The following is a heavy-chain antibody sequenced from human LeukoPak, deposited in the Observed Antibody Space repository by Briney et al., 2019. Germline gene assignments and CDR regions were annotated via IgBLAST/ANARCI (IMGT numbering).Heavy chain of an antibody. D-gene: IGHD6-19*01. CDR3: ARRSVAGLGFDY. V-gene: IGHV4-59*08. J-gene: IGHJ4*02. Sequence: PSETLSLTCTVSGGSISSYYWSWIRQPPGKGLEWIGYIYYSGSTNYNPSLKSRVTISVDTSNNHFSLMLSSVTAADTAVYYCARRSVAGLGFDYWGQGTLVTVSS. CDR1: GGSISSYY. CDR2: IYYSGST.